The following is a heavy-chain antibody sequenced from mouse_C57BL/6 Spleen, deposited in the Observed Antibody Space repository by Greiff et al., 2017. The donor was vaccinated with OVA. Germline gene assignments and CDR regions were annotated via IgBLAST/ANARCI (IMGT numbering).Heavy chain of an antibody. J-gene: IGHJ3*01. CDR1: GFTFSSYG. Sequence: EVHLVESGGDLVKPGGSLKLSCAASGFTFSSYGMSWVRQTPDKRLEWVATISSGGSYTYYPDSVKGRFTISRDNAKNTLYLQMSSLKSEDTAMYYCARRRDGVTPAWVACWGQGTLVTVSA. D-gene: IGHD2-2*01. CDR3: ARRRDGVTPAWVAC. CDR2: ISSGGSYT. V-gene: IGHV5-6*01.